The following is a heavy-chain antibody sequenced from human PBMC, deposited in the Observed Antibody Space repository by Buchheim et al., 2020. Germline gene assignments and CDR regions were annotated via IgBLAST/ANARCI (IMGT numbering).Heavy chain of an antibody. J-gene: IGHJ5*02. CDR1: GYSFTSYW. D-gene: IGHD2-15*01. CDR2: IDPSDSYT. Sequence: EVQLVQSGAEVKKPGESLRISCKGSGYSFTSYWISWVRQMPGKGLEWMGRIDPSDSYTNYSPSFQGHVTISADKSITTAYLQWSSLKASDTAMYYCARHVAPVVVVAATLSGFDPWGQGTL. CDR3: ARHVAPVVVVAATLSGFDP. V-gene: IGHV5-10-1*03.